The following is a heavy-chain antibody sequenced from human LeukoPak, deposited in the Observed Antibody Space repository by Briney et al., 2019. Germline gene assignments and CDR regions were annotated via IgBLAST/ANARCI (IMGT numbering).Heavy chain of an antibody. CDR3: GKDVSFSYYYMDV. Sequence: GGSLRLSCAASGFTFSSYGMHWVRQAPGKGLEWVAIISYDESNKYYADSVKGRFTISRDNSNNTLYLQMNSLKPEDTAVYYCGKDVSFSYYYMDVWGKGTTVTVSS. J-gene: IGHJ6*03. CDR2: ISYDESNK. V-gene: IGHV3-30*18. CDR1: GFTFSSYG.